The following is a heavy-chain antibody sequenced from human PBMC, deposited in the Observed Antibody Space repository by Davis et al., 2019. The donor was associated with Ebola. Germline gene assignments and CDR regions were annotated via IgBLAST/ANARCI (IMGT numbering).Heavy chain of an antibody. CDR3: TSSASTEDFDY. D-gene: IGHD4-17*01. V-gene: IGHV3-21*04. CDR2: ISSSGSYI. CDR1: GFTFSSYT. Sequence: GGSLRLSCAASGFTFSSYTMNWVRQIPGKGLEWVSSISSSGSYIYYGDSVKGRFTISRDNAKNSLYLQMNSLRAEDTAVYYCTSSASTEDFDYWGQGTLVTVSS. J-gene: IGHJ4*02.